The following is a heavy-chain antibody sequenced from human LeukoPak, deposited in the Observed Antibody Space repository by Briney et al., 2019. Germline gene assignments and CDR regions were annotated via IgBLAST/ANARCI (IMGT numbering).Heavy chain of an antibody. CDR2: IRYDGSNK. Sequence: PRGCLRLSCAASGFTFSSYGMHWVRQAPGKGLGWVACIRYDGSNKYYTDSGKGRFTISRDNSKNTLYLQMNSLRAEDTAVYYCAKDAYCSNTSCYQYWGQGTLVTVSS. CDR3: AKDAYCSNTSCYQY. CDR1: GFTFSSYG. J-gene: IGHJ4*02. V-gene: IGHV3-30*02. D-gene: IGHD2-2*01.